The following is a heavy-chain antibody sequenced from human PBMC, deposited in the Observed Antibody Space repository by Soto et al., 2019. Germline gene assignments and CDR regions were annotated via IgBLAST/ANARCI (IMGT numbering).Heavy chain of an antibody. Sequence: SETLSLTCAVYGGSFSGYYWSWIRQPPGKGLEWIGEINHSGSTNYNPSLKSRVTISVDTSKNQFSLKLSSVTAADTAVYYCARVGQVVAATLWFDPWGQGTLVTVSS. CDR2: INHSGST. CDR3: ARVGQVVAATLWFDP. D-gene: IGHD2-15*01. CDR1: GGSFSGYY. V-gene: IGHV4-34*01. J-gene: IGHJ5*02.